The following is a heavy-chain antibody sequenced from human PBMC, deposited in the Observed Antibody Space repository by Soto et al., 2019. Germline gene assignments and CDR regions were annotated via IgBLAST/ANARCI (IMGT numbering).Heavy chain of an antibody. CDR1: GFTFSSYA. D-gene: IGHD3-3*01. CDR3: AKGGSSDFWSGYYYYYGMDV. J-gene: IGHJ6*02. CDR2: ISGSGGST. Sequence: GGSLRLSCAASGFTFSSYAMSWVRQAPGKGLEWVSAISGSGGSTYYADSVKGRFTISRDNSKNTLYLQMNSLRAEDTAVYYCAKGGSSDFWSGYYYYYGMDVWGQGTTVTVSS. V-gene: IGHV3-23*01.